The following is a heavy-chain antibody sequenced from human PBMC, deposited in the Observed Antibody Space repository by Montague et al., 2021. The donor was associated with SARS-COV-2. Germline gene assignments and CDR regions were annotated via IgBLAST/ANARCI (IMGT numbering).Heavy chain of an antibody. CDR2: IDGSGTT. CDR3: ARNAYNHYGLDV. J-gene: IGHJ6*02. Sequence: SETLSLTCSVSGGSLSTYYWSWIRQPPGKGLEWIGYIDGSGTTRYNPSLRSRATISLDLSKNQFSLDPNSVTAADTAVYYCARNAYNHYGLDVWGQGTTVTVSS. CDR1: GGSLSTYY. V-gene: IGHV4-59*08.